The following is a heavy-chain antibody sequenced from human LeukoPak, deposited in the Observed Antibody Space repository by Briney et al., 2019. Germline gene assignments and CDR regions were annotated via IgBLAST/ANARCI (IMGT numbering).Heavy chain of an antibody. Sequence: SETLSLTCTVSGGSINTYYWSWIRQPPGKGLEWIGYIYYSGSTNYNPSLKSRVTISVDTSKNQFSLKLSSVTAADTAVYYCARATPWGYFDYWGQGTLVTVSS. CDR3: ARATPWGYFDY. D-gene: IGHD2-15*01. CDR1: GGSINTYY. V-gene: IGHV4-59*01. J-gene: IGHJ4*02. CDR2: IYYSGST.